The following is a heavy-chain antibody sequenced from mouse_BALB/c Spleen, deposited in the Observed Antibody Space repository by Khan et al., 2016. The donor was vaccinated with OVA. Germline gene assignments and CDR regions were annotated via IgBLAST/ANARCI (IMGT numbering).Heavy chain of an antibody. J-gene: IGHJ2*01. CDR2: INPSTGYT. V-gene: IGHV1-7*01. CDR1: GYTFINYW. CDR3: ARRGLRWDFDY. Sequence: QVRLQQSGAELAKPGASVKMSCKASGYTFINYWILWVKQRPGQGLEWIGNINPSTGYTEYNQNFKDKATLTADKSSNTAYMQLSSLTFEDSAVDYCARRGLRWDFDYWGQGTTLTVSS. D-gene: IGHD1-1*01.